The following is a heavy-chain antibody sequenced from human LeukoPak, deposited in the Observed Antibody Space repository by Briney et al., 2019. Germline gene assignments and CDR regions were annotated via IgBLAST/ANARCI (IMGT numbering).Heavy chain of an antibody. CDR1: GDSVSSNGAA. Sequence: SQTLSLTCAISGDSVSSNGAAWNWIRQSPSRGLEWLGRTYYRSKWYNDYAVSVKSRITINPDTSKNQFSLQLNSVTPEDTAVYYCARDRYDYVWGSYRLNWFDPWGQGTLVTVSS. V-gene: IGHV6-1*01. CDR2: TYYRSKWYN. D-gene: IGHD3-16*02. J-gene: IGHJ5*02. CDR3: ARDRYDYVWGSYRLNWFDP.